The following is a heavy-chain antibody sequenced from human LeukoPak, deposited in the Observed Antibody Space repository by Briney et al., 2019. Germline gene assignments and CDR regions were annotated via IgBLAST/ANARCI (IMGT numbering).Heavy chain of an antibody. CDR2: ISGSGGST. V-gene: IGHV3-23*01. CDR1: GFTFSSYA. J-gene: IGHJ4*02. CDR3: AKAYSSTWEGDFDY. D-gene: IGHD6-19*01. Sequence: GGSLRLSCAASGFTFSSYAMSWVRQAPGKGLEWVSAISGSGGSTYYADSVKGRFTISRDNFQNRLYLQMNSLRDEDTALYWCAKAYSSTWEGDFDYWGQGTLVTVSS.